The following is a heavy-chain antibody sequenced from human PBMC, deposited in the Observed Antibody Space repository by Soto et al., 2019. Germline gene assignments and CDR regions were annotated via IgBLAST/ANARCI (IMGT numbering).Heavy chain of an antibody. CDR2: IYYSGST. CDR3: ARAQREIPSPIDY. J-gene: IGHJ4*02. D-gene: IGHD6-25*01. Sequence: XETLSLTCTFSVVSISSYYWSWIRQPPGKGLEWIGYIYYSGSTNYNPSLKSRVTISVDTSKNQFSLKLSSVTAADTAVYYCARAQREIPSPIDYWGPGTLVTVSS. CDR1: VVSISSYY. V-gene: IGHV4-59*01.